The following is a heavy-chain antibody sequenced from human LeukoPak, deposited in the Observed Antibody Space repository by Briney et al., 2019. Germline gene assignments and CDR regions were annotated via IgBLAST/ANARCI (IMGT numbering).Heavy chain of an antibody. J-gene: IGHJ4*02. D-gene: IGHD3-10*01. CDR2: IKQDGSEK. V-gene: IGHV3-7*01. CDR3: AREGWAYGSGSYKVY. Sequence: GGSLRLSCAASGFTFSSYWMSWVRQAPGRGLEWVANIKQDGSEKYYVDSVKGRFTISRDNAKNSLYLQMNSLRAEDTAVYYCAREGWAYGSGSYKVYWGQGTLVTVSS. CDR1: GFTFSSYW.